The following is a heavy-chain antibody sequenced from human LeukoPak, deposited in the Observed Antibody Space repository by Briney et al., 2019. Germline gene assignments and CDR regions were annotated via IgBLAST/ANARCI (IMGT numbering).Heavy chain of an antibody. D-gene: IGHD6-13*01. V-gene: IGHV4-4*07. J-gene: IGHJ4*02. CDR1: GGSMSPYH. Sequence: ASETLSLTCTVSGGSMSPYHWTWIRQPAGKGLEWIGRLHTSGNKNYNPSLKSRVTMSVDTSKNQFSLRLRSVTAADTAVYYCARQIASAGTAGFDFWGQGALVTVSS. CDR3: ARQIASAGTAGFDF. CDR2: LHTSGNK.